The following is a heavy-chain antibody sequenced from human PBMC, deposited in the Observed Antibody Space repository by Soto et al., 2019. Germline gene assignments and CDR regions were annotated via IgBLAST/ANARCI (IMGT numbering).Heavy chain of an antibody. CDR3: ARADTAMVKPFDY. CDR1: GCTFTGYY. D-gene: IGHD5-18*01. J-gene: IGHJ4*02. CDR2: INPNSGGT. Sequence: VKVSCKASGCTFTGYYMHWVRQAPGQGLEWMGWINPNSGGTNYAQKFQGWVTMTRDTSISTAYMELSRLRSDDTAVYYCARADTAMVKPFDYWGKGTLVTSPQ. V-gene: IGHV1-2*04.